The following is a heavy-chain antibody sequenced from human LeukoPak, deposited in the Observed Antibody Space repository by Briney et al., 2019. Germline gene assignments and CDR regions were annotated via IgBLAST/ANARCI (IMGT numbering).Heavy chain of an antibody. J-gene: IGHJ6*02. CDR1: GYTFTGYY. V-gene: IGHV1-2*02. CDR2: LNPNTLVT. D-gene: IGHD2-15*01. CDR3: ARKDGGRDGMDV. Sequence: ASVKVSCKASGYTFTGYYMHWVRQAPGQGLEWMGWLNPNTLVTNYAQHFQGRVSMTWGTSISTGYMDLKSLTSDDTAVYYCARKDGGRDGMDVWGQGTMVTVSS.